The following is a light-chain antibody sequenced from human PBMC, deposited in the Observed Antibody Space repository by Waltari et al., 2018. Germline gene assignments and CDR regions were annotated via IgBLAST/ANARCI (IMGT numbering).Light chain of an antibody. Sequence: DIQMTHSPSTLSASIGDRVTISCRASQFISSFLAWYQQKPGKAPKLLIYKMSTLESGVPSRFSGSGSGTEFTLTITSLQPDDFATYFCQHYQSYSFGQGTKVEIK. CDR3: QHYQSYS. V-gene: IGKV1-5*03. J-gene: IGKJ2*01. CDR2: KMS. CDR1: QFISSF.